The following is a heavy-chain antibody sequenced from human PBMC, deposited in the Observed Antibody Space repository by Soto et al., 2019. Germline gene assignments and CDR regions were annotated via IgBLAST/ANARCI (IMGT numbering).Heavy chain of an antibody. J-gene: IGHJ6*04. CDR1: GGTFSSYA. D-gene: IGHD2-21*01. V-gene: IGHV1-69*13. CDR3: ARAAFGVVDCYPKHGPLDNYSGRAV. Sequence: SVKVSCKASGGTFSSYAISWVRQAPGQGLEWMGGIIPIFGTANYAQKFQGRVTITADESTSTAYMELSSLRSEDAAVYYCARAAFGVVDCYPKHGPLDNYSGRAVGAKGTPVTVSS. CDR2: IIPIFGTA.